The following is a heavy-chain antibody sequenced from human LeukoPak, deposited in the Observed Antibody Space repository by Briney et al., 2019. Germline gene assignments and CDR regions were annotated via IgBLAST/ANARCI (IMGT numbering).Heavy chain of an antibody. V-gene: IGHV1-8*02. CDR3: ARSFRIAVAGTMAY. CDR1: GYILTGYY. CDR2: MNPNSGNT. J-gene: IGHJ4*02. Sequence: ASVTVSCTASGYILTGYYMHWVRQAPGQGLEWMGWMNPNSGNTGYAQKFQGRVTMTRNTSISTAYMELSSLRSEDTAVYYCARSFRIAVAGTMAYWGQGTLVTVSS. D-gene: IGHD6-19*01.